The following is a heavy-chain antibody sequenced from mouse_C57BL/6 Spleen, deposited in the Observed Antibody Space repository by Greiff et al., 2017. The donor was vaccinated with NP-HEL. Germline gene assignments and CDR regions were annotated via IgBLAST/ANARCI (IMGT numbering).Heavy chain of an antibody. J-gene: IGHJ2*01. CDR2: IYPGDGDT. Sequence: VQLQQSGPELVKPGASVKISCKASGYAFSSSWMNWVKQRPGKGLEWIGRIYPGDGDTNYNGKFKGKATLTADKSSSTAYMQLSSLTSEDSAVYFCARRIYGSSWDFDYWGQGTTLTVSS. CDR3: ARRIYGSSWDFDY. V-gene: IGHV1-82*01. CDR1: GYAFSSSW. D-gene: IGHD1-1*01.